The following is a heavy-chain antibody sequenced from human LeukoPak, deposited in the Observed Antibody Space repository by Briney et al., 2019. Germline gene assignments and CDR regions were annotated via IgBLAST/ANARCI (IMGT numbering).Heavy chain of an antibody. V-gene: IGHV3-30-3*01. CDR1: GLTFSSYA. CDR3: ASPFPYDSSGYYFDYYYYGMDV. Sequence: GGSLRLSCAASGLTFSSYAMHWVRQAPGKGLEWVAVISYDGSNKYYADSVKGRFTISRDNSKNTLYLQMNSLRAEDTAVYYCASPFPYDSSGYYFDYYYYGMDVWGQGTTVTVSS. CDR2: ISYDGSNK. J-gene: IGHJ6*02. D-gene: IGHD3-22*01.